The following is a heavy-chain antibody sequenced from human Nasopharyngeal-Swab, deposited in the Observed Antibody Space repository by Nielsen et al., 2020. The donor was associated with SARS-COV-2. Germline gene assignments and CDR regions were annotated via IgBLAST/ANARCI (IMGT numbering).Heavy chain of an antibody. D-gene: IGHD6-19*01. J-gene: IGHJ4*02. CDR2: IYYSGST. Sequence: SETLSLTCTVSGCSISSSSYYWGWIRQPPGKGLEWIGSIYYSGSTYYNPSLKSRVTISVDTSKNQFSLKLSSVTAADTAVYYCARGALYSSGWYGYWGQGTLVTVSS. CDR1: GCSISSSSYY. V-gene: IGHV4-39*07. CDR3: ARGALYSSGWYGY.